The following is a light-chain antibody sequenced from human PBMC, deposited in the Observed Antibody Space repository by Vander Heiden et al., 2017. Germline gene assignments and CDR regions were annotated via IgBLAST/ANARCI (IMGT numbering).Light chain of an antibody. CDR1: QSVSNY. CDR2: DAS. V-gene: IGKV3-11*01. CDR3: QQRSNCPSYT. Sequence: EIVLTQSPATLSLSPGDRATLSCRASQSVSNYLAWYQQKPGQAPRLLIYDASNRATGIPARFSGSGSGTDFTLTISSLEPEDFAVYFCQQRSNCPSYTFGQGTKLEIK. J-gene: IGKJ2*01.